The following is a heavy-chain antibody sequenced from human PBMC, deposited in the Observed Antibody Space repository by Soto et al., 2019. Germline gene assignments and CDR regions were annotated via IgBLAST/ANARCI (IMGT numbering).Heavy chain of an antibody. CDR3: ARVGYSSGWYTFGGPDY. Sequence: SETLSLTCTVSGGSISSSSYYWGWIRQPPGKGLEWIGSIYYSGSTYYNPSLKSRVTISVDTSKNQFSLKLSSVTAADTAVYYCARVGYSSGWYTFGGPDYWGQGTLVTVSS. CDR1: GGSISSSSYY. D-gene: IGHD6-19*01. V-gene: IGHV4-39*01. CDR2: IYYSGST. J-gene: IGHJ4*02.